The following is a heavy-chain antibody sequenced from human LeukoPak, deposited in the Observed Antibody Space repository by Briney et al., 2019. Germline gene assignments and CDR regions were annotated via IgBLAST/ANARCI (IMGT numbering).Heavy chain of an antibody. CDR3: ARDQRYYGSGLMENYCYYGMDV. Sequence: SETLSLTCTASGGSISSYYWSWIRQPAGKGLEWIGRIYTSGSTNYNPSLKSRVTMSVDTSKNQFSLKLSSVTAADTAVYYCARDQRYYGSGLMENYCYYGMDVWGQGTTVTVSS. J-gene: IGHJ6*02. D-gene: IGHD3-10*01. CDR1: GGSISSYY. CDR2: IYTSGST. V-gene: IGHV4-4*07.